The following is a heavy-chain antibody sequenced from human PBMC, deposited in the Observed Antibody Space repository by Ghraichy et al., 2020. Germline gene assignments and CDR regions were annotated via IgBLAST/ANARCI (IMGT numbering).Heavy chain of an antibody. CDR1: GFTFSDSY. Sequence: GGSLRLSCAASGFTFSDSYMSWIRQAPGNGLEWVSHISSSGSYTKYADSVKGRFTISRDNAKKSLFLQMNSLRAEDTAVYYCARFYGLDVWGQGTTVTVSS. CDR2: ISSSGSYT. CDR3: ARFYGLDV. V-gene: IGHV3-11*06. J-gene: IGHJ6*02.